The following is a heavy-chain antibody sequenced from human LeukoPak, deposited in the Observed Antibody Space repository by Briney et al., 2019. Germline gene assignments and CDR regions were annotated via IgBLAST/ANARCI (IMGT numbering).Heavy chain of an antibody. Sequence: GGSLRLSCAASGFTSSSYAMHWVRQAPGKGLEWGAVISYDGSNKYYADSVKGRFTISRDNSKNTLYLQMNSLRAEDTAVYYCASPGIVGATLGYWGQGTLVTVSS. V-gene: IGHV3-30*14. J-gene: IGHJ4*02. D-gene: IGHD1-26*01. CDR1: GFTSSSYA. CDR3: ASPGIVGATLGY. CDR2: ISYDGSNK.